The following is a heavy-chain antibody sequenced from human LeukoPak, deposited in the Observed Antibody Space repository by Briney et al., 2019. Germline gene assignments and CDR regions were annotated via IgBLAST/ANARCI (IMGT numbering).Heavy chain of an antibody. J-gene: IGHJ4*02. V-gene: IGHV3-30*01. CDR3: ARDHHSSGWSFDY. CDR1: GFTFSSYA. D-gene: IGHD6-19*01. Sequence: GGSLRHSCAASGFTFSSYAMHWVRQAPGKGLEWVAVISYDGSNKYYADSVKGRFTISRDNSKNTLYLQMNSLRAEDTAVYYCARDHHSSGWSFDYWGQGTLVTVSS. CDR2: ISYDGSNK.